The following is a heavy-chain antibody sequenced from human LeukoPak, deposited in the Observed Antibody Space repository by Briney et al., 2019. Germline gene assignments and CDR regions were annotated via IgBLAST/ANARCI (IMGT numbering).Heavy chain of an antibody. Sequence: GGSLRLSCAASGLTFSSHWMHWARQLPGKGLVWVSRISPTGSTTSYADYVKGRFTVSRDNAKNTLYLQVNNLRAEDTAVYYCARGPNSNWSGLDFWGQGTLLTVSS. J-gene: IGHJ4*02. V-gene: IGHV3-74*01. D-gene: IGHD6-6*01. CDR2: ISPTGSTT. CDR3: ARGPNSNWSGLDF. CDR1: GLTFSSHW.